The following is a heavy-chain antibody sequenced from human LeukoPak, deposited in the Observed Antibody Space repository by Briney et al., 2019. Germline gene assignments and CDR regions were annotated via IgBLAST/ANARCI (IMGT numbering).Heavy chain of an antibody. Sequence: PGGSLKLSCAASGFTFSGSAMHWVRQASGKGLEWVGRIRSKANSYATAYAASVKGRFTISRDDSKNTAYLQMNSLKTEDTAVYYCTRRDTAMVNLNYWGQGTLVTVSS. CDR1: GFTFSGSA. CDR3: TRRDTAMVNLNY. D-gene: IGHD5-18*01. V-gene: IGHV3-73*01. CDR2: IRSKANSYAT. J-gene: IGHJ4*02.